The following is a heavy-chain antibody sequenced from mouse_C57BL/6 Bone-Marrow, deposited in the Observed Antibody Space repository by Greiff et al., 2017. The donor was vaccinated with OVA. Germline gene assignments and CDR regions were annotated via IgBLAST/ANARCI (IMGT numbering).Heavy chain of an antibody. Sequence: QVQLQQPGPELVMPGASVKISCKASGYAFSSSWMNWVKQRPGQGLEWIGRIYPGDGDTNYNGKFKGKATLTVDKSSSTAYMQLSSLTSDDSAVYCCATGGSLISTVVAYFDYWGQGTTLTVSS. V-gene: IGHV1-82*01. CDR2: IYPGDGDT. CDR3: ATGGSLISTVVAYFDY. J-gene: IGHJ2*01. D-gene: IGHD1-1*01. CDR1: GYAFSSSW.